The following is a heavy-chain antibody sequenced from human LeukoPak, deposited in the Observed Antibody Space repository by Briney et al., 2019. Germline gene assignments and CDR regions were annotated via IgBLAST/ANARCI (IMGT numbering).Heavy chain of an antibody. D-gene: IGHD3-10*01. CDR2: IYYSWNN. CDR1: CGFTLSGCYL. Sequence: PSGAPFLPSSVSCGFTLSGCYLRWLLRPPPREGLGVAGIIYYSWNNYYNPSLKSRVTISIDTSKNPFSLKLNSVTAADTAVYYCARDQGTMVRGVTYYYYGMDVWGKGTTVTVSS. V-gene: IGHV4-31*03. CDR3: ARDQGTMVRGVTYYYYGMDV. J-gene: IGHJ6*04.